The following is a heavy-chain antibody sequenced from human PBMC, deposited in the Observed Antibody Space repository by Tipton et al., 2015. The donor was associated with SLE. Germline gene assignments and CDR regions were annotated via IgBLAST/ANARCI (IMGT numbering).Heavy chain of an antibody. D-gene: IGHD3-22*01. CDR3: ARSKDYYDSSGHDAFDI. CDR1: GFTFSSYG. CDR2: ISYDGSNK. J-gene: IGHJ3*02. Sequence: SLRLSCAASGFTFSSYGMHWVRQAPGKGLEWVAVISYDGSNKYYADSVKGRFTISRDNSKNTLYLQMNSLRAEDTAVYYCARSKDYYDSSGHDAFDIWGQGTMVTVSS. V-gene: IGHV3-30*03.